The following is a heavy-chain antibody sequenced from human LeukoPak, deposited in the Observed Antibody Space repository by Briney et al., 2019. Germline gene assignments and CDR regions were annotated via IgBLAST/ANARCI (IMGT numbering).Heavy chain of an antibody. CDR3: ARDRLKEGTTIFEYYYYYMDV. CDR2: IYSGGST. D-gene: IGHD3-3*01. J-gene: IGHJ6*03. Sequence: PGGSLRLSCAASGFTVSSNYMSWVRQAPGKGLEWVSVIYSGGSTYYADSVKGRFTISRDNSKNTLYLQMNSLRAEDTAVYYCARDRLKEGTTIFEYYYYYMDVWGKGTTVTVSS. CDR1: GFTVSSNY. V-gene: IGHV3-53*01.